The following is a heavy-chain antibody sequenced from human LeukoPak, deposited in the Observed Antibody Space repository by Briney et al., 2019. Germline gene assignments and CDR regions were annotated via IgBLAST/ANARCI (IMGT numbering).Heavy chain of an antibody. CDR3: AKDPGRNVRFLEWLLSFDY. CDR1: GFTFSSYA. D-gene: IGHD3-3*01. CDR2: ISGSGGST. J-gene: IGHJ4*02. Sequence: GGSLRLSCAASGFTFSSYAMSWVRQAPGKGLEWVSAISGSGGSTYYADSVKGRFTISRDNSKNTLYLQMNSPRAEDTAVYYCAKDPGRNVRFLEWLLSFDYWGQGTLVTVSS. V-gene: IGHV3-23*01.